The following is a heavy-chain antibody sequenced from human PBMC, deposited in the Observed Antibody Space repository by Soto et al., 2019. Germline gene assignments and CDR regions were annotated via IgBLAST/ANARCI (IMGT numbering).Heavy chain of an antibody. CDR1: GGSLSDYY. V-gene: IGHV4-59*01. CDR3: ARLTCTITNCSHLDP. D-gene: IGHD1-20*01. Sequence: SETLSLTCAVSGGSLSDYYWHWIRQPPGKGLEWLGNIFYSGSTNYNPSLKSRISMSVDTSENHIVMQLTSVATEDPAVYYCARLTCTITNCSHLDPWGQGTLLHVSS. CDR2: IFYSGST. J-gene: IGHJ5*02.